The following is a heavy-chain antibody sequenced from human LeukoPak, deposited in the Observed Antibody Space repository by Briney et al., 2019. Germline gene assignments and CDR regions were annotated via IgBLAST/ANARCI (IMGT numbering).Heavy chain of an antibody. D-gene: IGHD4-17*01. J-gene: IGHJ6*02. CDR1: GFIFNDYA. Sequence: GGSLRLSCAASGFIFNDYAISWVRQAPGKGLEWDSGIHWSGTSRGYADSVKGRFTISRDNAKNSLYQDMNSLRAEDTALYHCARALYGDYYFYGLDVWGQGTTVSVSS. CDR2: IHWSGTSR. CDR3: ARALYGDYYFYGLDV. V-gene: IGHV3-20*01.